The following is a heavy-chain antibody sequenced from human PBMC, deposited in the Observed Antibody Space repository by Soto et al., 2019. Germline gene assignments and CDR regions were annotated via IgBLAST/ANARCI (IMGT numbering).Heavy chain of an antibody. CDR2: ISSSSSHI. V-gene: IGHV3-21*01. Sequence: EVQLVESGGGLVKPGGSLRLSCAASGFTFSTYSMNWVRQAPGQGLEWVSSISSSSSHIYYADSVKGRFTISRDNAKNSLYLQMNSLRAEDTAVYYWARYDSSGYYWPYDYYGMDVWGQGTTVTVSS. CDR1: GFTFSTYS. CDR3: ARYDSSGYYWPYDYYGMDV. J-gene: IGHJ6*02. D-gene: IGHD3-22*01.